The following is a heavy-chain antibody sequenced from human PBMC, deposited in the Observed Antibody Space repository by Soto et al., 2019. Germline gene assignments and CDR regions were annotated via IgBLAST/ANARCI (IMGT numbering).Heavy chain of an antibody. CDR3: ARSLYVYDWGSVSPLNY. Sequence: SETLPLTCAVSRLALRSGYYWGSIRQPPGKGLEWIGSIYHRGRTYYTPSLKSRVTMSVDTSKNQFSLKLSSVTAADTAVYYCARSLYVYDWGSVSPLNYWGQGSLGSVSS. D-gene: IGHD3-16*01. CDR1: RLALRSGYY. V-gene: IGHV4-38-2*01. CDR2: IYHRGRT. J-gene: IGHJ4*02.